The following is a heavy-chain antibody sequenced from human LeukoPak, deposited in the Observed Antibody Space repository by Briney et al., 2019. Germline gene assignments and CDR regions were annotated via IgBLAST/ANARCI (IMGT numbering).Heavy chain of an antibody. V-gene: IGHV4-34*01. CDR2: INHSGST. CDR3: ARGPGYCSSTSCYVSYYYYYGMDD. J-gene: IGHJ6*04. D-gene: IGHD2-2*01. Sequence: SETLSLTCAVYGGSFSGYYWSWIRQPPGKGLEWIGEINHSGSTNYNPSLKSRVTISVDTSKNQFSLKLSSVTAADTAVYYCARGPGYCSSTSCYVSYYYYYGMDDWGKGTTVTVSS. CDR1: GGSFSGYY.